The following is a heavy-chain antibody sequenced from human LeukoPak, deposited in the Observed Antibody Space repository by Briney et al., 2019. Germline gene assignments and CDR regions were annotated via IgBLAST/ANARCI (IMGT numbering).Heavy chain of an antibody. D-gene: IGHD5-24*01. Sequence: ASVKVSCKASGYTFTSYDINWVRQATGQGLEWMGWMNPNSGNTGYAQKFQGRVTMTRSTSISTAYMELSSLRSEDTAVYYCARVKSKGRWLQFGYWGQGTLVTVSS. J-gene: IGHJ4*02. CDR2: MNPNSGNT. CDR3: ARVKSKGRWLQFGY. V-gene: IGHV1-8*01. CDR1: GYTFTSYD.